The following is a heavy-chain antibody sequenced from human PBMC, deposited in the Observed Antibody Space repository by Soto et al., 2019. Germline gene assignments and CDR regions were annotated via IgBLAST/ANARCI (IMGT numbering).Heavy chain of an antibody. J-gene: IGHJ6*02. CDR2: IKQDGSEK. CDR3: ARDFRADV. CDR1: GFTFSSCA. V-gene: IGHV3-7*01. Sequence: GGSLRLSCAASGFTFSSCAMGWVRQAPGKGLEWVANIKQDGSEKYYVDSVRGRFTISRDNAKNSLYLQMNSLRAEDTAVYYCARDFRADVWGQGTTVTVSS.